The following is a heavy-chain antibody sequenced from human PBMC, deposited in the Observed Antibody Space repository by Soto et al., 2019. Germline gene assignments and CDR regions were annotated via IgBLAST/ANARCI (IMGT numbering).Heavy chain of an antibody. J-gene: IGHJ4*02. CDR2: VSSGGDNT. CDR1: GFTFNNFA. Sequence: EVQLLQSGGGLGQPGGSLTLSCAASGFTFNNFAMTWVRQAPGKGLEWVSSVSSGGDNTWYADSVTGRFTISRDNPKKTLYLHMNILSAADTAVYYCPQVQLPYSNYGGVYLLDFWGQGTLVTVSS. V-gene: IGHV3-23*01. D-gene: IGHD4-4*01. CDR3: PQVQLPYSNYGGVYLLDF.